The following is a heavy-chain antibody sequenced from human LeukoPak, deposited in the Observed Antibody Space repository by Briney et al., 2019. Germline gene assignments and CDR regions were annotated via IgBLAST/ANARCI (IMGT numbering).Heavy chain of an antibody. V-gene: IGHV4-4*07. CDR2: IYTSGST. D-gene: IGHD3-10*01. J-gene: IGHJ6*03. CDR3: ARGQDYYGSLRNYYYSYMDV. Sequence: SETLSLTCTVSGGSISSYYWSWIRQPAGKGLEWIGRIYTSGSTNYNPSLKSRVTMSVDTSKNQFSLKLSSVPAADTAVYYCARGQDYYGSLRNYYYSYMDVWGKGTTVTVSS. CDR1: GGSISSYY.